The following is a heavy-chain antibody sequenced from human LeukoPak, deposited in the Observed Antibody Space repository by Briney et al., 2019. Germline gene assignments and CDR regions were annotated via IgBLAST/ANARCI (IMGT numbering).Heavy chain of an antibody. V-gene: IGHV1-2*02. J-gene: IGHJ4*02. CDR1: GYTFTGYY. Sequence: ASVTVSCTASGYTFTGYYMHWVRQAPGQGLEWMGWINPNSGGTNYAQKFQGRVTMTRDTSISTAYMELSRLRSDDTAVYYCARDLLWFGESASDCWGQGTLVTVSS. D-gene: IGHD3-10*01. CDR2: INPNSGGT. CDR3: ARDLLWFGESASDC.